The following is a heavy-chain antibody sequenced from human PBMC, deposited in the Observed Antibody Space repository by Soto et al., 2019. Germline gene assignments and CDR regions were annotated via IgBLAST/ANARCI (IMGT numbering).Heavy chain of an antibody. V-gene: IGHV1-69*01. CDR2: ITPLFSTT. CDR3: ARGYGDYDDY. J-gene: IGHJ4*02. D-gene: IGHD5-18*01. CDR1: GGPFSPFF. Sequence: QVQLVQSGAEVKQPGSSVRVSCKASGGPFSPFFTTWVRQAPGKGLEWMGGITPLFSTTTYAQKFQDRVTISADECTATVFLDIPSLRSDDTAVYFCARGYGDYDDYWGQGTPITVSA.